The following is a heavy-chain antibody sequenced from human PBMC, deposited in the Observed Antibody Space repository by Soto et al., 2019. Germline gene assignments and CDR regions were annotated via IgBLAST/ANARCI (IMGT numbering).Heavy chain of an antibody. J-gene: IGHJ6*02. CDR1: GGTFSSYA. V-gene: IGHV1-69*01. CDR2: IIPIFGTA. CDR3: ARHKELTPYVVLRSSRGSHYYYYYGMDV. Sequence: QVQLVQSGAEVKKPGSSVKVSCKASGGTFSSYAISWVRQAPGQGLEWMGGIIPIFGTANYAQKFQGRVTITADESTSTAYIELSSLRSEDTAVYYCARHKELTPYVVLRSSRGSHYYYYYGMDVWGQGTTVTVSS. D-gene: IGHD2-8*02.